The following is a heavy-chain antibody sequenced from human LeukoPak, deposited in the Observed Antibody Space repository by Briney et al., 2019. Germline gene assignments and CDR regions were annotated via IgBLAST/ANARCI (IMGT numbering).Heavy chain of an antibody. D-gene: IGHD6-6*01. V-gene: IGHV3-21*01. CDR1: GFTFSSYS. CDR2: ISSSSSYI. J-gene: IGHJ5*02. CDR3: ARSPWQLVLGWFDP. Sequence: GGSLRLSCAASGFTFSSYSMNWVRQAPGKGLEWVSSISSSSSYIYCADSVKGRFTISRDNAKNSLYLQMNSLRAEDTAVYYYARSPWQLVLGWFDPWGQGTLVTVSS.